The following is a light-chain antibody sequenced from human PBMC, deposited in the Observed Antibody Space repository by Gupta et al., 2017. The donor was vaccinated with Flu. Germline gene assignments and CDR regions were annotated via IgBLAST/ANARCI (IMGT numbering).Light chain of an antibody. J-gene: IGKJ4*01. Sequence: DNKMTQSPSSLTASVGDRVTITCQASQDISNYLNWYQQKPGKAPKLLIYDASNLKTGVPSRFSGSGSGTXFTFTIXSLQPEDIATYYCQQYDTLPLTFGXGTKVEIK. CDR2: DAS. V-gene: IGKV1-33*01. CDR3: QQYDTLPLT. CDR1: QDISNY.